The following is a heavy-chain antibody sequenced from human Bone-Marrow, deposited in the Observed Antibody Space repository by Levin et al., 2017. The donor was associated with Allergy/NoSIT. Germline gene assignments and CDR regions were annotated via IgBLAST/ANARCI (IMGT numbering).Heavy chain of an antibody. CDR3: ARMLTGTWEWFDP. CDR1: GYTFTGYY. V-gene: IGHV1-2*02. J-gene: IGHJ5*02. D-gene: IGHD1-7*01. Sequence: ASVKVSCKASGYTFTGYYIHWVRQAPGQGLEWMGWINPDSGDTNSAQKFQDRVTVTRDTSINTAYLELTRLRFDDTAVYFCARMLTGTWEWFDPWGQGTLVTVS. CDR2: INPDSGDT.